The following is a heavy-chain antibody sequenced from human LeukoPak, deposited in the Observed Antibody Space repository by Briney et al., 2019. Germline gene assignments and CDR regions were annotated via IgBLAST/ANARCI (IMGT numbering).Heavy chain of an antibody. CDR2: LYPSGST. J-gene: IGHJ5*02. Sequence: SETLSLTCTVSGGSITGTTYYWAWFRQPPGQGLEWIGSLYPSGSTYYSPSLKRRVSIFLDTYNSQLSLNVRSVTAADTAVYYCARRAGDWAVNWIDPWGQGTLVTVSS. CDR3: ARRAGDWAVNWIDP. V-gene: IGHV4-39*01. D-gene: IGHD2-21*02. CDR1: GGSITGTTYY.